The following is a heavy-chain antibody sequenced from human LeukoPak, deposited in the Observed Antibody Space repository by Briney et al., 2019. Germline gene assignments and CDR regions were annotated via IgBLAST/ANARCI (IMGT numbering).Heavy chain of an antibody. D-gene: IGHD6-13*01. J-gene: IGHJ3*02. CDR1: GFTFSIYG. V-gene: IGHV3-30*02. Sequence: PGGSLRLSCTTAGFTFSIYGMHWVRQAPGKGLEWVAFIRYDNTNKYYADSVKGRFTISRDNSKNTLYLQMNSLRAEDTAVYYCAKTNNSNAFDIWGQGTMVTVSS. CDR2: IRYDNTNK. CDR3: AKTNNSNAFDI.